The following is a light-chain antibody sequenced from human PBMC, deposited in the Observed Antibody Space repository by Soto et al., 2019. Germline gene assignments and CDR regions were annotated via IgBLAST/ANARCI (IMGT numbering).Light chain of an antibody. J-gene: IGKJ1*01. CDR3: QQYNNWWT. CDR1: QSVSSN. CDR2: GAS. Sequence: EIVMTQSPATLSVSPGERATLSCRASQSVSSNLAWYQQKPGQAPRFLIYGASTRATGIPARLSGSGSGTEFTLTISSLQSEDFAVYYCQQYNNWWTFGQGTKV. V-gene: IGKV3-15*01.